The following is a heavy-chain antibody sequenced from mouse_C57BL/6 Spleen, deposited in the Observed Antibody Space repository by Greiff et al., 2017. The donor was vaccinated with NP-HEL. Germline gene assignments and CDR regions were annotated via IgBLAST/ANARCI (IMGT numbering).Heavy chain of an antibody. Sequence: DVQLQESGGGLVKPGGSLKLSCAASGFTFSDYGMHWVRQAPEKGLEWVAYISSGSSTIYYADTVKGRFTISRDNAKNTLFLQMTSLRSEDTAMYYCARGRYGSPHYFDYWGQGTTLTVSS. CDR2: ISSGSSTI. D-gene: IGHD1-1*01. CDR1: GFTFSDYG. V-gene: IGHV5-17*01. J-gene: IGHJ2*01. CDR3: ARGRYGSPHYFDY.